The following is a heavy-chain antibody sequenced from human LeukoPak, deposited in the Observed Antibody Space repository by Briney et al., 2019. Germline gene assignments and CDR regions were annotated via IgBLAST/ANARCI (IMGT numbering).Heavy chain of an antibody. V-gene: IGHV3-23*01. CDR3: AKGEFGWYPRGLFDY. D-gene: IGHD6-19*01. CDR2: ISGSGGST. Sequence: PGGSLRLSCAASGFTISSYAMSWVRQAPGKGLEWVSAISGSGGSTYYADSVKGRLTISRDNSKNTLYLQMNSLRAEDTAVYYCAKGEFGWYPRGLFDYWGQGTLVTVSS. J-gene: IGHJ4*02. CDR1: GFTISSYA.